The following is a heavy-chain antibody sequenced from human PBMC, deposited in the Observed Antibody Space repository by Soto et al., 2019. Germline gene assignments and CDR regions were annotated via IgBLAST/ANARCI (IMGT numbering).Heavy chain of an antibody. J-gene: IGHJ4*02. CDR2: IIPILGIA. CDR3: ARDGKYYEILTPPYYFDY. Sequence: QVQLVQSGAEVKKPGSSVKVSCKASGGTFSSYTISWVRQAPGQGLEWMGRIIPILGIANYAQKFQGRVTSTADKSTSTAYMELSSLRSEDTAVYYCARDGKYYEILTPPYYFDYWGQGTLVTVSS. D-gene: IGHD3-9*01. V-gene: IGHV1-69*08. CDR1: GGTFSSYT.